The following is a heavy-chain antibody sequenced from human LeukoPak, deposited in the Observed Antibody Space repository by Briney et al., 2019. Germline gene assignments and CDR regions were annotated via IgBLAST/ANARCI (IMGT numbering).Heavy chain of an antibody. CDR3: ARGNDSSGYYIYYFDY. J-gene: IGHJ4*02. V-gene: IGHV4-59*01. Sequence: PSETLSLTCTVSGGSISSYYWSWIRQPPGKGLEWIGYIYYSGSTNYNPSLKSRVTISVDTSKNQFSLKLGSVTAADTAVYYCARGNDSSGYYIYYFDYWGQGTLVTVSS. D-gene: IGHD3-22*01. CDR1: GGSISSYY. CDR2: IYYSGST.